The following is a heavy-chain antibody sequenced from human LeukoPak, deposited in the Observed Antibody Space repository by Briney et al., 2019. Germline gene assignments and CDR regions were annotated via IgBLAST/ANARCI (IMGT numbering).Heavy chain of an antibody. Sequence: GRSLRLSCAASGFTFSSYGMHWVRQAPGKGLEWVAHIIQDGSEKNYVDSVKGRFTISRDNAKNSLYLQMTSLRAEDTAVYYCARERSGWYERWLDYWGQGTLVTVSS. CDR2: IIQDGSEK. CDR3: ARERSGWYERWLDY. J-gene: IGHJ4*02. D-gene: IGHD6-19*01. V-gene: IGHV3-7*01. CDR1: GFTFSSYG.